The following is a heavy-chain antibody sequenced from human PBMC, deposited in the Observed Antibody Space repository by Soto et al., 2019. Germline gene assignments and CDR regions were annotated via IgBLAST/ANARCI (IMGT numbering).Heavy chain of an antibody. D-gene: IGHD3-22*01. CDR3: ARDQAYYYGSSGYSGYVAL. Sequence: QVQLQESGPGQVKPSQTLSLTCTVSGGSISSGDSYWSWIRQHPGKGLEWIGYIYYSGNTYYSPSLKSRVSISVDTSKTQFSLRLSSVTAADTAVYYCARDQAYYYGSSGYSGYVALWGQGTLVTVSS. CDR2: IYYSGNT. CDR1: GGSISSGDSY. J-gene: IGHJ4*02. V-gene: IGHV4-31*03.